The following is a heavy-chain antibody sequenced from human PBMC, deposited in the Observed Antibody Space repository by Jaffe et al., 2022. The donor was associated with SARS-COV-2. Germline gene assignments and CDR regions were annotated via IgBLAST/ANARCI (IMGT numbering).Heavy chain of an antibody. CDR3: ARLFIRMFRGDYYYYMDV. CDR2: IFPGDSKT. Sequence: EVQLVQSGAEVKKPGESLKISCKGSGYSFTTSWIGWVRQMPGKGLEWMGIIFPGDSKTKYSPSFQGQVTISADKSITTAYLHWTSLKASDTAMYYCARLFIRMFRGDYYYYMDVWGTGTTVTVSS. CDR1: GYSFTTSW. V-gene: IGHV5-51*01. D-gene: IGHD3-10*01. J-gene: IGHJ6*03.